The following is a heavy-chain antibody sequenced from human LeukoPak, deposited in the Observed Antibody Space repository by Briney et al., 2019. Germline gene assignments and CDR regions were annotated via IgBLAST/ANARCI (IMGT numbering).Heavy chain of an antibody. CDR1: GGSISSYY. J-gene: IGHJ2*01. CDR2: IYYSGST. CDR3: ARATYGSGSYPYWYFDL. Sequence: SETLSLTCTVSGGSISSYYWSWIRQPPGKGLEWIGYIYYSGSTNYNPSLKSRVTISVDTSKNQFSLKLSSVTAADTAVYYCARATYGSGSYPYWYFDLWGRGTLVTVSS. V-gene: IGHV4-59*01. D-gene: IGHD3-10*01.